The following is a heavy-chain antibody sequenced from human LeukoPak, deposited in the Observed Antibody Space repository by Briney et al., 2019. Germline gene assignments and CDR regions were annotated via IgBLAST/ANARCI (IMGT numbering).Heavy chain of an antibody. CDR1: GGSLSSSIYS. CDR2: MYYSGST. J-gene: IGHJ4*02. V-gene: IGHV4-39*01. D-gene: IGHD3-10*01. Sequence: DTLSLTCTVSGGSLSSSIYSWGWIRQTPRKRLEWIGSMYYSGSTYYNPSLKSRVTASGDTSKNQFSLKLSSVTAADTAVYYCARVQKYSGSYYFDYWGQETLVTVSS. CDR3: ARVQKYSGSYYFDY.